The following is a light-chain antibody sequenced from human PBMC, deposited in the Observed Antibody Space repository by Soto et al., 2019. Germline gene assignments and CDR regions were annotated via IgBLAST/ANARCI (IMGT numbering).Light chain of an antibody. J-gene: IGLJ1*01. CDR1: SSDVGGYNY. V-gene: IGLV2-8*01. Sequence: QSALTQPPSASGSPGQSVTISCTGTSSDVGGYNYVSWYQQHPGKAPKLMIYEVSKRPSGVPDRFSGSKPGNTASLTVSGLQAEDEADYYCNSYAGSNVYVFGTGTKVTLL. CDR3: NSYAGSNVYV. CDR2: EVS.